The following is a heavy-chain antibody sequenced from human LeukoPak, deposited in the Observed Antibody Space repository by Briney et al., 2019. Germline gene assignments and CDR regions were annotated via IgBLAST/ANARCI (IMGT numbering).Heavy chain of an antibody. CDR1: GLTFSSYA. Sequence: PGGSLRLSCAASGLTFSSYAMHWVRQAPGKGLEWVAVISYDGSNKYYADSVKGRFTISRDNSKSTLYLQMNSLRAEDTAVYYCARDLTFGYSTSWAHLDYWGRGTLVTVSS. CDR3: ARDLTFGYSTSWAHLDY. D-gene: IGHD6-13*01. J-gene: IGHJ4*02. V-gene: IGHV3-30-3*01. CDR2: ISYDGSNK.